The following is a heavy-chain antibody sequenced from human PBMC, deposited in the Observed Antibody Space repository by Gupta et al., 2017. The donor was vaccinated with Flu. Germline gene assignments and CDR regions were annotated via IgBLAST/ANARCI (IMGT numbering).Heavy chain of an antibody. J-gene: IGHJ6*03. Sequence: RQAPGKGLEYVSAISSNGGSTYYANSVKGRFTISRDNSKNTLYLQMGSLRAEDMAVYYCARDLGPRLLRYFDWSGFYYMDVWGKGTTVTVSS. CDR3: ARDLGPRLLRYFDWSGFYYMDV. V-gene: IGHV3-64*01. CDR2: ISSNGGST. D-gene: IGHD3-9*01.